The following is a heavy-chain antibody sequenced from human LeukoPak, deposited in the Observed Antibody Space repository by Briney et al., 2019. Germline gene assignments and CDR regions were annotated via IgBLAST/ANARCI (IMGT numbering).Heavy chain of an antibody. V-gene: IGHV1-3*03. CDR3: ARDDGGNYPFDY. J-gene: IGHJ4*02. CDR1: GYTFTSYA. Sequence: GASVKVSCKASGYTFTSYAMHWVRQAPGQRLEWMGWINAGNGNTKYSQEFQGRVTITRDTSASTAYLELSSLRSEDMAVYYCARDDGGNYPFDYWGQGTLVTVSS. CDR2: INAGNGNT. D-gene: IGHD4-23*01.